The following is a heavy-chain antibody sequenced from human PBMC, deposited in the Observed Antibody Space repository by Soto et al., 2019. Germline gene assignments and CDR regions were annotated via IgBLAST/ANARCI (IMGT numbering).Heavy chain of an antibody. D-gene: IGHD3-3*01. Sequence: ASETLSLTCAVYGGSFSGYYWSWIRQPPGKGLEWIGEINHSGSTNYNPSLKSRVTISVDTSKNQFSLKLSSVTAADTAVYYCARGKRRTIFGVVNARRYYFDYWGQGTLVTVSS. CDR3: ARGKRRTIFGVVNARRYYFDY. CDR1: GGSFSGYY. V-gene: IGHV4-34*01. J-gene: IGHJ4*02. CDR2: INHSGST.